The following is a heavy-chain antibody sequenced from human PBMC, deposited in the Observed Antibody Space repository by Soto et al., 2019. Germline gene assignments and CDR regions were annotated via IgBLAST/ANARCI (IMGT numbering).Heavy chain of an antibody. Sequence: SVTCTFSFGSLSTANYYLSWIRRHPGKGLEWIGYIYYTGTTYYRPSLESRVAISVDTSQDQFSLKLGAVTAADTAVYFCARASISRCVDRSCPAWFDPWGQGTMVTVSS. CDR2: IYYTGTT. CDR3: ARASISRCVDRSCPAWFDP. CDR1: FGSLSTANYY. D-gene: IGHD1-26*01. J-gene: IGHJ5*02. V-gene: IGHV4-31*03.